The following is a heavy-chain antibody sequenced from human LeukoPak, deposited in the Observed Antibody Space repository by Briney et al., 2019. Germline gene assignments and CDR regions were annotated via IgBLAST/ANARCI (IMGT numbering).Heavy chain of an antibody. Sequence: ASVKVSCKVSGYTLTELSMHWVRQAPGKGLEWMGGFDPGDGETIYAQKFQGRVTMTEDTSTDTAYMELGSLRSEDTAVYYCAKANWGSADFDYWGQGTLVTVSS. CDR2: FDPGDGET. J-gene: IGHJ4*02. V-gene: IGHV1-24*01. CDR3: AKANWGSADFDY. CDR1: GYTLTELS. D-gene: IGHD7-27*01.